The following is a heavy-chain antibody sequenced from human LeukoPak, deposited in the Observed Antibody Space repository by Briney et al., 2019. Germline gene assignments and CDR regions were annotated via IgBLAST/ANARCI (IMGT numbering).Heavy chain of an antibody. CDR1: GFTFSSYA. J-gene: IGHJ5*02. Sequence: GGSLRLSCAASGFTFSSYAMSWVRQAPGKGLEWVSAISGSGGSTYYADSVKGRFTISRDNSKNTLYLQMNSLRAEDTAVYYCAKDLHCSGGSCYPNWFDPWGQGTLVTVSS. CDR2: ISGSGGST. V-gene: IGHV3-23*01. CDR3: AKDLHCSGGSCYPNWFDP. D-gene: IGHD2-15*01.